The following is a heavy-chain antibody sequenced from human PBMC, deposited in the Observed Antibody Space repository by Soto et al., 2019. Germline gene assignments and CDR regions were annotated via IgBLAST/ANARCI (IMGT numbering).Heavy chain of an antibody. J-gene: IGHJ6*02. CDR1: GFNFNNYG. D-gene: IGHD6-13*01. CDR2: IWNDGNGY. Sequence: GGSLRLSCAASGFNFNNYGMHWVRQAPGKGLEWVAVIWNDGNGYYYANSVKGRFTISRDNSKNTLYLQMSSLRAEDTAVYYCARRQISPPTCGAASARGVMDVWGQGTTVTVSS. V-gene: IGHV3-33*01. CDR3: ARRQISPPTCGAASARGVMDV.